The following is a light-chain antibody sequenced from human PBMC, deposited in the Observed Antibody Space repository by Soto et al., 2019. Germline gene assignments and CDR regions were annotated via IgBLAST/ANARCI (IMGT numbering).Light chain of an antibody. Sequence: QSALTQPRSVSGSPGQSVTISCTGTSSDVGGYNSVSWYQQHPGKAPKLMIYDVSKRPSGVPVRFSGSKSGNTASLTISGLQAEDEADYYCCSFAGTSDVFGTGTKLTVL. CDR2: DVS. CDR1: SSDVGGYNS. V-gene: IGLV2-11*01. CDR3: CSFAGTSDV. J-gene: IGLJ1*01.